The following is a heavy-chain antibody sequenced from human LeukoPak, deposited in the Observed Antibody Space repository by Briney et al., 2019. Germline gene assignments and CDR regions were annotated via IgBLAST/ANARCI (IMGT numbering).Heavy chain of an antibody. D-gene: IGHD3-16*01. J-gene: IGHJ5*02. CDR1: GFTFSDYN. V-gene: IGHV3-11*01. CDR3: TRDRFYVWFDP. Sequence: PGGSLRLSCAASGFTFSDYNMRWIRQAPGKGLEWVSSISRSGSTKYYADSVKGRFTISRDNAKNSLFLQMNSLKTEDTAVYYCTRDRFYVWFDPWGQGTLVTVSS. CDR2: ISRSGSTK.